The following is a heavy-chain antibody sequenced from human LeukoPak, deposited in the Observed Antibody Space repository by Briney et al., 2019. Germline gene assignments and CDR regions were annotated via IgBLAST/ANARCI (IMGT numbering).Heavy chain of an antibody. CDR3: ARGRALGT. Sequence: PSETLSLTCAVYGGSFSGYYWSWIRQPPGKGLEWIGEINHSGSTNHNPSLKSRVTISVDTSKNQFSLKLSSVTAADTAVYYCARGRALGTWGQGTLVTVSS. V-gene: IGHV4-34*01. CDR1: GGSFSGYY. CDR2: INHSGST. D-gene: IGHD3-16*01. J-gene: IGHJ5*02.